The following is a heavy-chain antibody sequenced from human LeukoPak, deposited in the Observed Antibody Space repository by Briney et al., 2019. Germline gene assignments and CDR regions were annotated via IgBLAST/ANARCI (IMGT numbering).Heavy chain of an antibody. CDR1: GFTFSSYG. CDR3: AKDYDFWSGYPRW. D-gene: IGHD3-3*01. J-gene: IGHJ4*02. V-gene: IGHV3-30*18. CDR2: ISYDGSNK. Sequence: GGSLRLSCAASGFTFSSYGMHWVRQAPGKGLEWVAVISYDGSNKYYADSVKGRFTISRDNSKNSLYLQMNSLRAEDTAVYYCAKDYDFWSGYPRWWGQGTLVTVSS.